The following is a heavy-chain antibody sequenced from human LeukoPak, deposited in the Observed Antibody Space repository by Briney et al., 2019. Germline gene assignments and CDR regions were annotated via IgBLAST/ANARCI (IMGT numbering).Heavy chain of an antibody. J-gene: IGHJ5*02. Sequence: ASVKVSCKASGYTFTSYDINWVRQAPGQGLEWMGWMNPNSGNTGYAQKFQGRVTMTRNTSISTAYMELGSLRSEDTAVYYCARLGGLRYFDWLSTDNWFDPWGQGTLVTVSS. V-gene: IGHV1-8*01. CDR2: MNPNSGNT. CDR1: GYTFTSYD. CDR3: ARLGGLRYFDWLSTDNWFDP. D-gene: IGHD3-9*01.